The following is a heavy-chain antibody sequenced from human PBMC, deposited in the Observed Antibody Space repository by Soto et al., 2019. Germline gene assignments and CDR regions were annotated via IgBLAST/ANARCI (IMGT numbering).Heavy chain of an antibody. CDR2: INPNSGGT. Sequence: ASVKVSCKTSGYTFTDFYMHWVRQAPGQGLEWMGWINPNSGGTKYAQNFQGWVTMTRDMSISTAYMELSRLRSDDTAVYYCATSRTSIAVAGATEYYFDYWGQGTLVTVSS. D-gene: IGHD6-19*01. CDR3: ATSRTSIAVAGATEYYFDY. V-gene: IGHV1-2*04. J-gene: IGHJ4*02. CDR1: GYTFTDFY.